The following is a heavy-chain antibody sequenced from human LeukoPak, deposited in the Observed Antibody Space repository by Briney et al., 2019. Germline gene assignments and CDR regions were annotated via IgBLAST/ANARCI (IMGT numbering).Heavy chain of an antibody. CDR2: ISGDGGST. CDR1: GFTFDDYA. Sequence: GGSLRLSCAASGFTFDDYAMHWVRQAPGKGLEWVSLISGDGGSTYYADSVKGRFTISRDNSKNTLYLQMNSLRAEDTAVYYCAKDRIAAAGYFDYWGQGTLVTVSS. D-gene: IGHD6-13*01. CDR3: AKDRIAAAGYFDY. J-gene: IGHJ4*02. V-gene: IGHV3-43*02.